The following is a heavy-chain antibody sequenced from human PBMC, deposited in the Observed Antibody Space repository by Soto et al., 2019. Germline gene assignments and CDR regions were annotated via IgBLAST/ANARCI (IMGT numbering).Heavy chain of an antibody. Sequence: GGSLRLSCAASGFTFSSYAMSWVRQAPGKGLERVSAISGSGGSTYYADSVKGRFTISRDNSKNTLYLQMNCLRAEDTALYSCAKAQGGGPRDRFFDLWGRGTLVTVSS. D-gene: IGHD1-26*01. CDR2: ISGSGGST. CDR3: AKAQGGGPRDRFFDL. J-gene: IGHJ2*01. CDR1: GFTFSSYA. V-gene: IGHV3-23*01.